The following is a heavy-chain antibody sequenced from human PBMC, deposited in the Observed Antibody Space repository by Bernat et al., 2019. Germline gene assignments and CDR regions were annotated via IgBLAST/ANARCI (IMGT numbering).Heavy chain of an antibody. CDR2: IYSGGNT. CDR3: VTDSGSY. J-gene: IGHJ4*02. CDR1: GFTVSSNY. Sequence: EVQLVVSGGGLVQPGGSLRLSCAASGFTVSSNYMSWVRQAPGKGLEWVSVIYSGGNTFYADSVKGRFTISRDNSKNTVYLQMNNLRAEDTAVYYCVTDSGSYWGQGTLVTVSS. D-gene: IGHD1-26*01. V-gene: IGHV3-66*01.